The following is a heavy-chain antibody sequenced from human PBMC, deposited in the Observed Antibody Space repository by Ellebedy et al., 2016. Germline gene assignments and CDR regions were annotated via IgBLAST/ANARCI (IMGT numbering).Heavy chain of an antibody. V-gene: IGHV3-23*01. D-gene: IGHD4-11*01. CDR3: ARPGDYSYWYFDL. J-gene: IGHJ2*01. CDR2: VSASGGST. Sequence: GGSLRLSCAASGFTFSSYAISWVRQAPGKGLEWVSGVSASGGSTYYADSVKGRFTISRDNSKNTLSLQMNSLRADDTAEYYCARPGDYSYWYFDLWGRGTLVTVSS. CDR1: GFTFSSYA.